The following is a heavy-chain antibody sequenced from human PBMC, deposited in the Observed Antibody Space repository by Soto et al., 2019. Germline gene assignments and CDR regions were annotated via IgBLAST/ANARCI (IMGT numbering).Heavy chain of an antibody. Sequence: GASVKVSCKASGYTFTSYYMHWVRQAPGQGLEWMGIINPSGGSTSYAQKFQGRVTMTRDTSTSTVYMELSSLRSADTAVYYCARDRENYDSSDYLYDAFDIWGQGTMVTVSS. CDR2: INPSGGST. J-gene: IGHJ3*02. CDR1: GYTFTSYY. CDR3: ARDRENYDSSDYLYDAFDI. D-gene: IGHD3-22*01. V-gene: IGHV1-46*01.